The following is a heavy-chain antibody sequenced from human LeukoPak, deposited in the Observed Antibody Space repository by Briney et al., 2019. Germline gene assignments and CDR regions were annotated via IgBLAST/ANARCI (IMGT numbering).Heavy chain of an antibody. J-gene: IGHJ6*02. Sequence: GASVKVSCKASGYTFTSYGISWVRQAPGQGLEWMGGIIPIFGTANYAQKFQGRVTITADESTSTAYMELSSLRSEDTAVYYCARGVNIVVVPGYYYGMDVWGQGTTVTVSS. D-gene: IGHD2-2*01. CDR1: GYTFTSYG. CDR2: IIPIFGTA. CDR3: ARGVNIVVVPGYYYGMDV. V-gene: IGHV1-69*13.